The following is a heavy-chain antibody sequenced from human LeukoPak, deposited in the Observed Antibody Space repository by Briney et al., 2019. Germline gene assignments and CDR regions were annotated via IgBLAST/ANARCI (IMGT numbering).Heavy chain of an antibody. Sequence: SETLSLTCTVSGGCISSSSYYWGWIRQPPGKGLEWLGYVHDSAGTIYNPSLKSRVTISVGTSKTQFSLKVTSVTTADTAVYYCAKGRKDFDTNLGPFDSWGQGILVTVSS. CDR3: AKGRKDFDTNLGPFDS. J-gene: IGHJ4*02. D-gene: IGHD3-9*01. CDR1: GGCISSSSYY. V-gene: IGHV4-61*05. CDR2: VHDSAGT.